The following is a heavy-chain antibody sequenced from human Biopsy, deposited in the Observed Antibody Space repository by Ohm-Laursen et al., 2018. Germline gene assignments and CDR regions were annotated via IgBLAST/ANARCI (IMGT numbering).Heavy chain of an antibody. J-gene: IGHJ3*02. V-gene: IGHV1-2*02. CDR2: VNPDSGVT. Sequence: ASVKVSCKTSGYTFTGYYLHWVRQAPGQGLEWMGWVNPDSGVTNFALKVQDRVTMTRDTSLNTAYLELSRLTSHDTAVYYCARDPHLRLLEWSMRLRGAFDIWGQGTMVTVSS. CDR3: ARDPHLRLLEWSMRLRGAFDI. CDR1: GYTFTGYY. D-gene: IGHD3-3*01.